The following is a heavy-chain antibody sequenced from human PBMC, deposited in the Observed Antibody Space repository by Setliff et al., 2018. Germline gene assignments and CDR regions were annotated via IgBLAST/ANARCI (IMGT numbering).Heavy chain of an antibody. CDR3: ARLALTGYDSSGYYYALDYYYYMDV. D-gene: IGHD3-22*01. CDR1: GFTFREYS. Sequence: GGSLRLSCATSGFTFREYSLTWVRQAPGKGLEWVAGIDQISRPYYPDSMKGRFTISRDNSRNTISLQINDLRAEDTAVYYCARLALTGYDSSGYYYALDYYYYMDVWGKGTTVTVSS. V-gene: IGHV3-53*01. CDR2: IDQISRP. J-gene: IGHJ6*03.